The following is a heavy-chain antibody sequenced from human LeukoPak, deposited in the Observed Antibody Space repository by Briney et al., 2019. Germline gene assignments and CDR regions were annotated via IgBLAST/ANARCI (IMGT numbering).Heavy chain of an antibody. CDR3: ASAYCGGDCLLT. CDR2: ISYDGSNK. V-gene: IGHV3-30-3*01. J-gene: IGHJ5*02. CDR1: GFTFSSYA. D-gene: IGHD2-21*02. Sequence: GGSLRLSCAASGFTFSSYAMHWVRQAPGKGLEWVAVISYDGSNKYYADSVKGRFTISRDNSKNTLYLQMNSLRAEDTAVYYCASAYCGGDCLLTWGQGTLVTVSS.